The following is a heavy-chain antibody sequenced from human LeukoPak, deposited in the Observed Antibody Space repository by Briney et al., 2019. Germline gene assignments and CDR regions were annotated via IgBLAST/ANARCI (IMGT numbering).Heavy chain of an antibody. J-gene: IGHJ4*02. Sequence: GGSLRLSCAASGFTFSSYSMNWVRQAPGKGLEWVSSISSSSSYIYYADSVKGRFTISRDNAKNSLYLQMNSLRAEDTAVYYCARDQKYSDYGTPDYWGQGTLVTVSS. V-gene: IGHV3-21*01. CDR3: ARDQKYSDYGTPDY. CDR2: ISSSSSYI. CDR1: GFTFSSYS. D-gene: IGHD4-17*01.